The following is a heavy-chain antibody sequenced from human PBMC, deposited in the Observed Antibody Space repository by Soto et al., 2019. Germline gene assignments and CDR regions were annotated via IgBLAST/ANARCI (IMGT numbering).Heavy chain of an antibody. CDR2: TKSDGSGT. V-gene: IGHV3-74*01. CDR3: ARGGFDYGPGRMDV. D-gene: IGHD3-10*01. CDR1: GFTFSNYW. Sequence: EVQLVESGGGLLQPGGSLTLSCTASGFTFSNYWMHWVRQAPGKGLVWVSRTKSDGSGTSYTDSVKGRFTISRDNAYNTLYLQMSNLRAEDTDVYYFARGGFDYGPGRMDVWGKGTTVIVSS. J-gene: IGHJ6*04.